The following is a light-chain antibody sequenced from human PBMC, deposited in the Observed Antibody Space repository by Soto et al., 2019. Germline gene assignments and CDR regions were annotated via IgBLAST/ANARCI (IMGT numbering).Light chain of an antibody. Sequence: EIVLTQSPGTLSLSPGERATLSCRASQSVDSTYLTWYQQKPGQAPRLLIYGASGRATGIPERFSGSGSGTDFTLSISSLEPEDFAVYYCQLSQQRSSWPPIAFGQGTRLEIK. J-gene: IGKJ5*01. V-gene: IGKV3D-20*02. CDR2: GAS. CDR3: QLSQQRSSWPPIA. CDR1: QSVDSTY.